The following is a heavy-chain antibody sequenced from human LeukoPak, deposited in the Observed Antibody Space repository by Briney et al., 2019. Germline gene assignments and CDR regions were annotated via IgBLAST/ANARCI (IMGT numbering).Heavy chain of an antibody. CDR2: IYSGGET. CDR1: GGSISSSSTY. V-gene: IGHV4-39*02. J-gene: IGHJ4*02. D-gene: IGHD4-11*01. CDR3: VRDYSNFVQGD. Sequence: SETLSLTCTVSGGSISSSSTYWGWIRQSPGKGLEWIGSIYSGGETHYNPSLNSRVTIFLDTSKNRFSLNLISVTATDTAVYYCVRDYSNFVQGDWGQGTLVTVSS.